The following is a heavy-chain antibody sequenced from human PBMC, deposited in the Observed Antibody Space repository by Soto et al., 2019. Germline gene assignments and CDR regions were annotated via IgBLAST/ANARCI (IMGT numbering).Heavy chain of an antibody. V-gene: IGHV4-34*01. CDR2: INHSGST. J-gene: IGHJ4*02. CDR1: VGSFSGYY. CDR3: ARGIAMKVAVRDDAPDKYFFEY. Sequence: XETLSLTCAFYVGSFSGYYWSCIRHTPGKWLEWIGEINHSGSTNQNPSLKSRVTILVDTSKNQFSLKLRSVTAADTAVYYCARGIAMKVAVRDDAPDKYFFEYYGPGTLVSVS. D-gene: IGHD3-22*01.